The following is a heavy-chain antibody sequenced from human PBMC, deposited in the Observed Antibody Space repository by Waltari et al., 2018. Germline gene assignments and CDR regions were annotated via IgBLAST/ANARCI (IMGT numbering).Heavy chain of an antibody. Sequence: QVQLVQSGAEVTKPGSSVKVSCKASGGTFSSVAIRWVRQAPGQGLELMGRIIPIFGTANYAQKLQGRVTITADESTSTAYMELSSLRSEDTAVYYCARGGSGYYGWFDPWGQGTLVTVSS. CDR3: ARGGSGYYGWFDP. D-gene: IGHD3-22*01. J-gene: IGHJ5*02. CDR2: IIPIFGTA. V-gene: IGHV1-69*15. CDR1: GGTFSSVA.